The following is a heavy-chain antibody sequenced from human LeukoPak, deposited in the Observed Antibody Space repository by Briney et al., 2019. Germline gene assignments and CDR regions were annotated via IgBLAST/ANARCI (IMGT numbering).Heavy chain of an antibody. J-gene: IGHJ6*03. CDR3: ARGIYGSDYYYYYYYMDV. CDR1: GYTFTGYY. Sequence: ASVKVSCKASGYTFTGYYMHWVRQAPGQGLEWMGWINPNSGGTNYAQKFQGRVTMTRDTSISTAYMELSRLRSDDTAVYYCARGIYGSDYYYYYYYMDVWGKGTTVTVSS. V-gene: IGHV1-2*02. CDR2: INPNSGGT. D-gene: IGHD3-10*01.